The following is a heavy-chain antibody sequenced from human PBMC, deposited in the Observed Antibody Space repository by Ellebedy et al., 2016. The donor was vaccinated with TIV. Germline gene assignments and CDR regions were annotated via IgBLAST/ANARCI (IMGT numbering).Heavy chain of an antibody. D-gene: IGHD3-10*01. CDR2: IYRGDSDT. J-gene: IGHJ6*02. Sequence: KVSCKGSGYSFNHYWIGWVRQMPGAGLEWMGIIYRGDSDTRYSPSFRGQVTMSVDKSINTVYLQWNSLKASDTAMYYCARRMGRGVKGKFPLDVWGQGTTVIVSS. V-gene: IGHV5-51*01. CDR3: ARRMGRGVKGKFPLDV. CDR1: GYSFNHYW.